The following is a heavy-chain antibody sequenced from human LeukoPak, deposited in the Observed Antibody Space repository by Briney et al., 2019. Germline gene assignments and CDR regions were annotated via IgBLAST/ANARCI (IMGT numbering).Heavy chain of an antibody. CDR3: AKTPGDKDYYYMDV. J-gene: IGHJ6*03. V-gene: IGHV1-69*05. D-gene: IGHD5-24*01. CDR2: IIPIFGTA. CDR1: GGTFSSYA. Sequence: SSVKVSCKASGGTFSSYAIIWVRHAPRQGLEWMGVIIPIFGTANYPQKFQGRVTSTTDESTRTAYMELSSLRSEDTAVYYCAKTPGDKDYYYMDVWGKGTPVTVSS.